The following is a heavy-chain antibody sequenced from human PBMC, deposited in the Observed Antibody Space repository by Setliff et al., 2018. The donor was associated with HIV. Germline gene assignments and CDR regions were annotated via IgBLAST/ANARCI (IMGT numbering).Heavy chain of an antibody. Sequence: ASVKVSCKASGYTLTTYGISWVRQAPGQGLEWMGWISVYNGNTIYTQKFQGRVTMTTDTSTTTACMEMRSLKSDDTAVYYCVRDLDPTGVLTHFDYWGQGTLVTVSS. CDR3: VRDLDPTGVLTHFDY. V-gene: IGHV1-18*01. CDR1: GYTLTTYG. CDR2: ISVYNGNT. D-gene: IGHD7-27*01. J-gene: IGHJ4*02.